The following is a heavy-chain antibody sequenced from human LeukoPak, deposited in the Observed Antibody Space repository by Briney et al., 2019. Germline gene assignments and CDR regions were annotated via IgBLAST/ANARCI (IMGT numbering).Heavy chain of an antibody. CDR3: AKGTHSYGFLYDY. J-gene: IGHJ4*02. Sequence: PGRSLRLSCAASGFTFSRYGMHWVRQAPGKGLEWVAVISYDGSNKYYSDSVKGRFTISRDNSKNTLYLEMNSLRAEDTALFYCAKGTHSYGFLYDYWGQGTLVTVSS. CDR2: ISYDGSNK. D-gene: IGHD5-18*01. CDR1: GFTFSRYG. V-gene: IGHV3-30*18.